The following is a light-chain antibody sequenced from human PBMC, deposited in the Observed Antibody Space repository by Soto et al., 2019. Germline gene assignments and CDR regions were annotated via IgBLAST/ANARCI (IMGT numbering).Light chain of an antibody. V-gene: IGLV1-40*01. J-gene: IGLJ1*01. CDR2: GNS. CDR1: SSNIGAGYD. CDR3: QSYDSSLRGV. Sequence: QSALTQPPSVSGAPGQRVTISCTGSSSNIGAGYDVYWYQQLPGTAPKLLIYGNSNRPSGVPDRFSGSKSGTSASLAITGLQAEDEADYYCQSYDSSLRGVFGPGTKVTV.